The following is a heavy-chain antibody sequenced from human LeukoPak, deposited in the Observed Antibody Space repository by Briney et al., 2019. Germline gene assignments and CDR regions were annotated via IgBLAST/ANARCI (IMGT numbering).Heavy chain of an antibody. D-gene: IGHD2-2*01. CDR2: ISSDGYTI. CDR1: GFTFSNYN. J-gene: IGHJ4*02. V-gene: IGHV3-48*01. Sequence: GGSLRLSCAASGFTFSNYNMNWVRQAPGKGLEWVSYISSDGYTIFYADSVQGRFTIFRDNAKNSLFLQMNSLRAEDTAMYYCARPYCSSTSCPTFDDWGQGTLVTVSS. CDR3: ARPYCSSTSCPTFDD.